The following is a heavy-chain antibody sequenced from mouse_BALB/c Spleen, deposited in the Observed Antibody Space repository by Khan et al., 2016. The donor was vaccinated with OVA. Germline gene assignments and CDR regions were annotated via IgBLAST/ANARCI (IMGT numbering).Heavy chain of an antibody. J-gene: IGHJ1*01. D-gene: IGHD1-1*01. Sequence: EVELVESGGGLVQSGGSLRLSCATSGFTFTDYYMSWVRQPPGKALEWLGFIRNKANGYTTEYSASVKGRFTIYRDNSQSIVYLQMNTLRDEDSATYYCARETVVDIYWYLDVWGAGTTVTVSS. CDR3: ARETVVDIYWYLDV. CDR2: IRNKANGYTT. CDR1: GFTFTDYY. V-gene: IGHV7-3*02.